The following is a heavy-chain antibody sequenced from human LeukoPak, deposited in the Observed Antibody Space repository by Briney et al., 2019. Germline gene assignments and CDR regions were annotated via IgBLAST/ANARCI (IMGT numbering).Heavy chain of an antibody. CDR3: AREGPPDDSRRYDAFDI. CDR2: IYSGGST. CDR1: GFTVSSNY. D-gene: IGHD3-22*01. J-gene: IGHJ3*02. V-gene: IGHV3-53*01. Sequence: GGSLRLSCAASGFTVSSNYMSWVRQAPGKGLEWVSGIYSGGSTYYADAVKGRLTISRDNPKNPVYLQMKRLRAEDTAVYYCAREGPPDDSRRYDAFDIWGKGTMVSVSS.